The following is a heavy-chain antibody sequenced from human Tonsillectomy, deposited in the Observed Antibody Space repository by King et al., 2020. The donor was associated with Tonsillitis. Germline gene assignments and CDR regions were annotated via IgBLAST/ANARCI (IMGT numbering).Heavy chain of an antibody. CDR2: INPNSGGT. V-gene: IGHV1-2*04. Sequence: QLVQSGAEVKKPGASVKVSCKASGYTFTGYYMHWVRQAPGQGLEWMGWINPNSGGTNYAQKFQGWVTMTRDTSISTAYMELSRLRSDDTAVYYCARGLDCSSTSCYAFFYGMDVWGQGTTVTVSS. D-gene: IGHD2-2*01. CDR1: GYTFTGYY. CDR3: ARGLDCSSTSCYAFFYGMDV. J-gene: IGHJ6*02.